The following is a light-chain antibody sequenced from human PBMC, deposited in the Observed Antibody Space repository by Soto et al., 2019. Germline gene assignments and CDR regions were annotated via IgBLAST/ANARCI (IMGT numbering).Light chain of an antibody. V-gene: IGKV1-39*01. CDR3: QQSYSTPV. CDR2: AAS. J-gene: IGKJ4*01. Sequence: DIQMTQSPSSLSASVGDRVTITCRVSQSISSYLNWYQQKPGKAPKLLIYAASSLQSVVPSRFSGSGSGTDFTLTISSLQPEDFATYYCQQSYSTPVFGGGTKVDIK. CDR1: QSISSY.